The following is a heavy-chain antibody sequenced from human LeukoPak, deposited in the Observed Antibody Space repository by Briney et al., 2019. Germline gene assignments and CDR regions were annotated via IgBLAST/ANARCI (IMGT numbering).Heavy chain of an antibody. D-gene: IGHD6-13*01. V-gene: IGHV1-69*13. CDR1: GGTFSSYA. CDR2: IIPMFDTA. Sequence: SVKVSCKASGGTFSSYAINWVRQAPGQGLEWMGGIIPMFDTAHNAHSFQGRVTITADESTSTAYMELSSLRSEDTAVYYCARRHSSSWYYFDYWGQGTLVTVSS. J-gene: IGHJ4*02. CDR3: ARRHSSSWYYFDY.